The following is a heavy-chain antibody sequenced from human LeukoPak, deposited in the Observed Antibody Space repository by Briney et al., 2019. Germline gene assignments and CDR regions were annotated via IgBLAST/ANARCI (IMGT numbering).Heavy chain of an antibody. Sequence: TSETLSLTCAVSGGSISSGGYSWSWIRQPPGKGLEWIGYIYHSGSTYYHPSLKSRVTISVDRSKNQFSLKLSFVTAADTAVYYCVRGGAVPAANPLHYYYYGMDVWGKGTTVTASS. D-gene: IGHD2-2*01. V-gene: IGHV4-30-2*01. CDR2: IYHSGST. CDR1: GGSISSGGYS. CDR3: VRGGAVPAANPLHYYYYGMDV. J-gene: IGHJ6*04.